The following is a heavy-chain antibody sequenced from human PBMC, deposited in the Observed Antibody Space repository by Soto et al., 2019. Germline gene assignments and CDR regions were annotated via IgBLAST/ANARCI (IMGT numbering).Heavy chain of an antibody. CDR2: IYYTGST. V-gene: IGHV4-59*08. CDR1: GGSINNYY. D-gene: IGHD1-7*01. CDR3: ARHSWELRKTFDY. Sequence: QVQLQESGPGLVKPSETLSLTCTVSGGSINNYYWSWIRQPPGKGLEWIGYIYYTGSTNYNPSLKRRVTISLDTSQTQFSLKLSSVTAADTAVYYCARHSWELRKTFDYWGQGTLVTVSS. J-gene: IGHJ4*01.